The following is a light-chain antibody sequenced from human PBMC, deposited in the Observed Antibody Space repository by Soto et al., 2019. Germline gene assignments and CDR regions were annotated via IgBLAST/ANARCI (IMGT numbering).Light chain of an antibody. CDR1: QSVSVN. Sequence: EIVMTQSPDTLSVSPGERATLSCRASQSVSVNLAWYRQKPGQAPRLLIYDTSTRATGIPARFSGSGSGTEFTLTISSLQSEDFAVYYCQQYNNWPPFTFGQGTRLEIK. J-gene: IGKJ5*01. CDR3: QQYNNWPPFT. CDR2: DTS. V-gene: IGKV3-15*01.